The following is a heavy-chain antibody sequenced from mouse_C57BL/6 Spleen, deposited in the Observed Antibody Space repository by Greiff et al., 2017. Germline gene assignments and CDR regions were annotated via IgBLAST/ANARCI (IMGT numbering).Heavy chain of an antibody. Sequence: VHLVESGAELVKPGASVKISCKASGYAFSSYWMNWVKQRPGKGLEWIGQIYPGDGDTNYNGKFKGKATLTADKSSSTAYMQLSSLTSEDSAVYFCAREGDGSSNYFDYWGQGTTLTVSS. J-gene: IGHJ2*01. CDR1: GYAFSSYW. CDR3: AREGDGSSNYFDY. D-gene: IGHD1-1*01. V-gene: IGHV1-80*01. CDR2: IYPGDGDT.